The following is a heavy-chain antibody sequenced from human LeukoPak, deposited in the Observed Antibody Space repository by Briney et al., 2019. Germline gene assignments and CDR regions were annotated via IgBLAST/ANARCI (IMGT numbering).Heavy chain of an antibody. J-gene: IGHJ4*02. D-gene: IGHD3-22*01. V-gene: IGHV1-2*06. Sequence: ASVKVSCKASGYTFTSYDINWVRQAPGQGLEWMGRINPNSGGTNYAQKFQGRVTMTRDTSISTAYMELSRLRSDDTAVYYCASLYYYDSSGFFDYWGQGTLVTVSS. CDR2: INPNSGGT. CDR1: GYTFTSYD. CDR3: ASLYYYDSSGFFDY.